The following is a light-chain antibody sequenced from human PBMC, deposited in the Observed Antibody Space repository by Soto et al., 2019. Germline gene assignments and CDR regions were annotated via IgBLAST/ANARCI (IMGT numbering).Light chain of an antibody. J-gene: IGLJ3*02. CDR2: LNSDGSH. V-gene: IGLV4-69*01. CDR1: SGHNNYA. CDR3: QTWGTGTWV. Sequence: QLVLTQSPSASASLGASVKLTCTLSSGHNNYAIAWHQQQPEKGPRYLMKLNSDGSHTKGDGIPDRFSGSSSGAERYLTISSLQSEDEADYYCQTWGTGTWVFGGGTKVTVL.